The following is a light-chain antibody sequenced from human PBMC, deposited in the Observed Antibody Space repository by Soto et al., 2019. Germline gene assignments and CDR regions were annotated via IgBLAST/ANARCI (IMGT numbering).Light chain of an antibody. J-gene: IGKJ2*01. V-gene: IGKV3-20*01. CDR1: QSVGGNY. CDR3: QQFGGSPLYT. CDR2: GAS. Sequence: ESMLTQSPGTLSLSPGERATLSCRASQSVGGNYLAWYQQKAGQAPRLLIYGASSRATGIPDRFSGSGSGTDFTLTISRLEPEDSAVYYCQQFGGSPLYTFGQGTKLEIK.